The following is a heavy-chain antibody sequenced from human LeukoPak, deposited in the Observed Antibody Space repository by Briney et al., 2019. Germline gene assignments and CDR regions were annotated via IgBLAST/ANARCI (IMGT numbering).Heavy chain of an antibody. Sequence: GASVKVSCKASGYTVTGYYMHWVRQAPGQGLEWMGWINPNSGGTNYAQKFQGRVTMAKDTSISTAYMELSRLRSDDTAVYYCARGPHRITMIVDGYWGQGTLVTVSS. CDR2: INPNSGGT. D-gene: IGHD3-22*01. V-gene: IGHV1-2*02. CDR1: GYTVTGYY. J-gene: IGHJ4*02. CDR3: ARGPHRITMIVDGY.